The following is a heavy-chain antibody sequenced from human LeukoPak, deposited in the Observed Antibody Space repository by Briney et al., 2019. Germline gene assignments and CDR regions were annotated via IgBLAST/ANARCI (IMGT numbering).Heavy chain of an antibody. D-gene: IGHD2-2*01. CDR1: GYTFTGYY. J-gene: IGHJ4*02. CDR3: ARDCSSTSCPDY. CDR2: IIPIFGTA. V-gene: IGHV1-69*13. Sequence: SVKVSCKASGYTFTGYYMHWVRQAPGQGLEWMGGIIPIFGTANYAQKFQGRVTITADESTSTAYMELSSLRSEDTAVYYCARDCSSTSCPDYWGQGTLVTVSS.